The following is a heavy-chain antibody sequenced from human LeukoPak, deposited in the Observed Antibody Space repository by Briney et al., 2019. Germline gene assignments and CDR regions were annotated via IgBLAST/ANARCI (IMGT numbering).Heavy chain of an antibody. CDR3: VSGITATSG. D-gene: IGHD1-20*01. V-gene: IGHV3-74*01. CDR2: IKTDGSSI. CDR1: GFTFSNSW. Sequence: PVGSLRLSCVGSGFTFSNSWMHWVRQAPGKGLMWVSAIKTDGSSISYVDSVKGRFTISRDNAKNTLYLQMNSLRAEDTAIYYCVSGITATSGWGQGTLVSVSS. J-gene: IGHJ4*02.